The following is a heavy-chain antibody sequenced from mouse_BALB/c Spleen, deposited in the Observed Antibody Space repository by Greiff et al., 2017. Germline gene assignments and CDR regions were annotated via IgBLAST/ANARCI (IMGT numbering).Heavy chain of an antibody. V-gene: IGHV5-17*02. D-gene: IGHD1-1*01. CDR1: GFTFSSFG. CDR2: ISSGSSTI. CDR3: ARESHYGSSDY. Sequence: EVQLVESGGGLVQPGGSRKLSCAASGFTFSSFGMHWVRQAPEKGLEWVAYISSGSSTIYYADTVKGRFTISRDNPKNTLFLQMTSLRSEDTAMYYCARESHYGSSDYWGQGTTLTVSS. J-gene: IGHJ2*01.